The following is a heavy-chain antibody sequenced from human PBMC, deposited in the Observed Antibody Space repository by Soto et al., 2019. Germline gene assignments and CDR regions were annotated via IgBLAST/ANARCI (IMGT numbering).Heavy chain of an antibody. V-gene: IGHV3-23*01. D-gene: IGHD6-19*01. CDR2: LSTSGDIT. CDR1: GFTFSTYA. J-gene: IGHJ4*02. Sequence: GGSLRLSCAASGFTFSTYAMSWVRQAPGKGLEWVSSLSTSGDITYYADSVKGRFTISRDNSKNTLFLQMNGLRAEDTAVYYCAKRGYSSGWPDYWGQGTLVTV. CDR3: AKRGYSSGWPDY.